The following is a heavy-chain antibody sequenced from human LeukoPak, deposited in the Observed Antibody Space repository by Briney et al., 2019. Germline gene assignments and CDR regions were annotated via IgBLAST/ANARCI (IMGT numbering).Heavy chain of an antibody. CDR3: ARGRTYYYDNSGYYPH. CDR2: MNPNSGNT. J-gene: IGHJ4*02. Sequence: GASVKVSCKASGYTFTSYDINWVRQATGQGLEWMGWMNPNSGNTGYAQKFQGRVTMTRNTSISTAYMELSSLRSEDTAVYYCARGRTYYYDNSGYYPHWGQGTLVTVSS. D-gene: IGHD3-22*01. V-gene: IGHV1-8*01. CDR1: GYTFTSYD.